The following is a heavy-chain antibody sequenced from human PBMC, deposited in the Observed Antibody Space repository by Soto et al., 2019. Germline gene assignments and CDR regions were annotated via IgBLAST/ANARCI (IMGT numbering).Heavy chain of an antibody. D-gene: IGHD6-13*01. Sequence: PSQTLSLTCAISGDSVSSNSAAWNWIRQSPSRGLEWLGRTYYRSKWYNDYAVSVKSRITINPDTSKNQFSLQLNSVTPEDTAVYYCAREDPVTSHSYSSSWIKVGSFDPWGQGTLVTVSS. V-gene: IGHV6-1*01. CDR1: GDSVSSNSAA. CDR2: TYYRSKWYN. J-gene: IGHJ5*02. CDR3: AREDPVTSHSYSSSWIKVGSFDP.